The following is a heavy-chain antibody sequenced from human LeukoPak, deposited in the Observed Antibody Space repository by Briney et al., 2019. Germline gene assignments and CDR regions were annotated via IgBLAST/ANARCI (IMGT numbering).Heavy chain of an antibody. V-gene: IGHV3-23*01. J-gene: IGHJ4*02. CDR3: AKRGIVIRGILVIGYHQEAYHYDY. Sequence: GGSLRLSCVVSGISLSNYAMTWVRQAPGKGLEWVSYISERGGSTTYADSVKGRFTISRDTSLNTLYLLMSSLRAEDTAVYFCAKRGIVIRGILVIGYHQEAYHYDYWGQGVLVTVSS. CDR1: GISLSNYA. CDR2: ISERGGST. D-gene: IGHD3-10*01.